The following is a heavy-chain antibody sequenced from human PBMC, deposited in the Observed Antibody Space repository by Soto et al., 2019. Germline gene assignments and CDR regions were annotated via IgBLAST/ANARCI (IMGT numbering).Heavy chain of an antibody. CDR1: GLTVSGKKY. CDR3: ASWLQREHAYDV. V-gene: IGHV3-53*01. CDR2: VYDVDGT. Sequence: GGSLRLSCAAFGLTVSGKKYIAWVRQAPGKGLEWVSGVYDVDGTYYADSVKVRFTISRDTSKTIVFLEMNDLRPDDTAVYYCASWLQREHAYDVWGLGTTVTVSS. D-gene: IGHD1-1*01. J-gene: IGHJ3*01.